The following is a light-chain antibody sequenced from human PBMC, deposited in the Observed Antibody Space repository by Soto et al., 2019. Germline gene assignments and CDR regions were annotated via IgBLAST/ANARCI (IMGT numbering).Light chain of an antibody. J-gene: IGKJ1*01. CDR2: GAS. CDR1: QSLANSF. Sequence: DIVMTQSPATLSVSPGERATLSCRASQSLANSFIAWYQQKPGQAPRLLIYGASTRATGIAARFSGSGSGTEFTLTISRLQYEDFAVYYCQQYGSSQWTFGQGTKVDIK. V-gene: IGKV3-20*01. CDR3: QQYGSSQWT.